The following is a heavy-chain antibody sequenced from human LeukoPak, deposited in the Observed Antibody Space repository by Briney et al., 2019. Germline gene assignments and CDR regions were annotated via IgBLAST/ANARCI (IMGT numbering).Heavy chain of an antibody. V-gene: IGHV4-59*08. J-gene: IGHJ4*02. CDR3: ARFHGDY. Sequence: SETLSLTCTVSGGSICSYYWSWIRQPPGKGLEWIGYICYSGSTNYNPSLKSRVTISVDTSKNQFSLKLSSVTAADTAVYYCARFHGDYWGQGTLVTVSS. CDR2: ICYSGST. CDR1: GGSICSYY.